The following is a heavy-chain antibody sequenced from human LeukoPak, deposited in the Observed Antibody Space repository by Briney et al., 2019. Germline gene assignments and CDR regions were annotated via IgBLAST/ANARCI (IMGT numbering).Heavy chain of an antibody. CDR2: IKQGGSEI. V-gene: IGHV3-7*01. D-gene: IGHD4-11*01. CDR3: ARDRESESDSEGDY. J-gene: IGHJ4*02. Sequence: PGGSLRLSCSASGFTFSRFWMSWVRQALGKGLEYVALIKQGGSEIYHMDSVKGRFTISRDDATNSLYLQMNSLRVEDTALYYCARDRESESDSEGDYWGQGTLVTVSS. CDR1: GFTFSRFW.